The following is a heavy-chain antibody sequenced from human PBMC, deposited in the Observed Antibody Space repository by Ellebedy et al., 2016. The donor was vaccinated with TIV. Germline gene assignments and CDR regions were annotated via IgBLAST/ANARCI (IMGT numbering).Heavy chain of an antibody. Sequence: GESLKISXAASRITFSSFDMHWVRQAPGKGLEWVAAISYDGSDKYYGDSVEGRFSISRDNSKNTLYLQMNSLRVEDAAVYYCAKVYHYGSRRYSENYYYGLDVWGQGTTVTVSS. CDR3: AKVYHYGSRRYSENYYYGLDV. V-gene: IGHV3-30*18. CDR2: ISYDGSDK. J-gene: IGHJ6*02. D-gene: IGHD3-10*01. CDR1: RITFSSFD.